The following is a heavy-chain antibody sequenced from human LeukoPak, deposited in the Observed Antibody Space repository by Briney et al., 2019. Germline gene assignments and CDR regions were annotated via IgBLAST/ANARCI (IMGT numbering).Heavy chain of an antibody. CDR2: IYYNGGT. CDR3: SRESAGTTIHY. Sequence: AETLSLTCTVSGDSISGSNYYWGWIRQSPGRGLEWIGSIYYNGGTYFNPSLKSRVTISLDMSKNQFSLQLRSVTAADTAVYYCSRESAGTTIHYWGQGTLVTVSS. CDR1: GDSISGSNYY. J-gene: IGHJ4*02. V-gene: IGHV4-39*07. D-gene: IGHD1-1*01.